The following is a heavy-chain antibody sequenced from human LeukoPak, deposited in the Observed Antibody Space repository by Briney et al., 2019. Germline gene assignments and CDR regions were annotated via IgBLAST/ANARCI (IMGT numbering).Heavy chain of an antibody. CDR3: ARGSADSSTPFYYYYYYGMDV. Sequence: GGSLRLSCAASGFTFSRYNMNWVRQAPGKGLEWVSSISSSSSYVYYADSVKGRFTISRDNAKNSLYLQVSSLRAEDTAVYYCARGSADSSTPFYYYYYYGMDVWGQGTTVTVSS. CDR2: ISSSSSYV. D-gene: IGHD6-19*01. CDR1: GFTFSRYN. J-gene: IGHJ6*02. V-gene: IGHV3-21*01.